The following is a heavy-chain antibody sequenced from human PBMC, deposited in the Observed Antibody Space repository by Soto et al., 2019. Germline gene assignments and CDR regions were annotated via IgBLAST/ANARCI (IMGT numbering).Heavy chain of an antibody. V-gene: IGHV1-69*13. CDR2: IIPIFGTA. CDR3: ARASYYYDSSGYYRIYYYYYGMDV. D-gene: IGHD3-22*01. Sequence: ASVKVSCKASGGTFSSYAISWVRQAPGQGLEWMGGIIPIFGTANYAQKFQGRVTITADESTSTAYMELSSLRSEDTAVYYCARASYYYDSSGYYRIYYYYYGMDVWGQGTTVTVSS. J-gene: IGHJ6*02. CDR1: GGTFSSYA.